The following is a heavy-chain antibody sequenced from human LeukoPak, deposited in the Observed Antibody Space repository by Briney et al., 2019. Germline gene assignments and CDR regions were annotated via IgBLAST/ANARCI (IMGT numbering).Heavy chain of an antibody. CDR3: ARGRRVRGVIDY. CDR2: INHSGST. J-gene: IGHJ4*02. D-gene: IGHD3-10*01. Sequence: SETLSLTCAVYGGSFSGYYWSWIRQPPGKGVEWIGEINHSGSTNYNPSLKSRVTISVDTSKNQFSLKLSSVTAADTAVYYCARGRRVRGVIDYWGQGTLVTVSS. V-gene: IGHV4-34*01. CDR1: GGSFSGYY.